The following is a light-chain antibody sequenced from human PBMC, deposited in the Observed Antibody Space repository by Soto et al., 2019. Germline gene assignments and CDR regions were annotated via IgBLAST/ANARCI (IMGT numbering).Light chain of an antibody. CDR2: AAS. CDR1: QGISSY. CDR3: QQYYSYPRT. Sequence: IQLTQSPSSLSASVADRVTITCRASQGISSYLAWYQQKPGKAPKLLIYAASTLQSGVPSRFSGSGSGTDFTLTISCLQSEDFATYYCQQYYSYPRTFGQGTKVDI. J-gene: IGKJ1*01. V-gene: IGKV1-8*01.